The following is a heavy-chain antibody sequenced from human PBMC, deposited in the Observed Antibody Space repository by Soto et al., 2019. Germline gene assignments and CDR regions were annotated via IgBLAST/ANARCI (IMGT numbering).Heavy chain of an antibody. D-gene: IGHD3-10*01. J-gene: IGHJ4*02. CDR3: ARAFRTYYYGSGSYNFDY. V-gene: IGHV3-7*01. Sequence: EVQLVESGGGLVQPGGSLRLSCAASGFTFSSYWMSWVRQAPGKGLEWVANIMQDGSEKYYVDSVKGRFTISRDNAKNSLYLQMNSLRAEDTAVYYCARAFRTYYYGSGSYNFDYWGQDSLVTVSS. CDR1: GFTFSSYW. CDR2: IMQDGSEK.